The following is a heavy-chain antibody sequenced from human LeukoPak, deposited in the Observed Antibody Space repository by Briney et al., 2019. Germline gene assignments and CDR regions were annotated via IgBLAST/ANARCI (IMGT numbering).Heavy chain of an antibody. CDR1: GFTFSSYG. V-gene: IGHV3-33*06. J-gene: IGHJ3*02. CDR2: IWYDGSNK. Sequence: PGGSLRLSCAASGFTFSSYGMHWVRQAPGKGLEWVAVIWYDGSNKYYADSVKGRFTISRDNSENTLYLQMNSLRAEDTAVYYCAKDLQIVDIVATTHDAFDIWGQGTMVTVSS. D-gene: IGHD5-12*01. CDR3: AKDLQIVDIVATTHDAFDI.